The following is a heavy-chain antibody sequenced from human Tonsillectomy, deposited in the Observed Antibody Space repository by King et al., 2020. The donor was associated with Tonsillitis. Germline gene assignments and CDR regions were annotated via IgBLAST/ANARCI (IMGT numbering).Heavy chain of an antibody. CDR3: ARLRGYIEASGYYFDT. Sequence: QLVQSGAEVKKPGSAVKVSCKASGGTLSSYTVAWVRQAPGLRLERLGRIIPLLNRANYAQRLQGRVTNTADKSTSTAYMQLSRLTSNDTAVYFCARLRGYIEASGYYFDTWGQGTLVTASS. CDR1: GGTLSSYT. D-gene: IGHD1-1*01. V-gene: IGHV1-69*02. J-gene: IGHJ4*02. CDR2: IIPLLNRA.